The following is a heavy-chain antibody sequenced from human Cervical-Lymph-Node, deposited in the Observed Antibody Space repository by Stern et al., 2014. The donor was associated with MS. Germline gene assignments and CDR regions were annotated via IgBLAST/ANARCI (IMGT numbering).Heavy chain of an antibody. D-gene: IGHD1-26*01. CDR2: IRNRAKSYTT. V-gene: IGHV3-72*01. CDR3: GTMSGVSYYDDY. J-gene: IGHJ4*02. Sequence: DQLVQSGGGLVQPGGSLRLSGAVSGFTFSDHYMDWVRQAPGKGLEWVGRIRNRAKSYTTEYAASVKGRFTISRDDSRNSLYLQMNTLKTEDTAVYFCGTMSGVSYYDDYWGQGTLDTVSS. CDR1: GFTFSDHY.